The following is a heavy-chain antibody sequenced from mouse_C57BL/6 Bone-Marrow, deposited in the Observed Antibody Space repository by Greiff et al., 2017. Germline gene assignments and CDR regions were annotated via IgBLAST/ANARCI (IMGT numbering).Heavy chain of an antibody. J-gene: IGHJ3*01. D-gene: IGHD1-1*01. CDR2: ISYDGSN. Sequence: EVKLQESGPGLVKPSQSLSLTCSVTGYSITSGYYWNWIRQFPGNKLEWMGYISYDGSNNYNPSLKNRISITRDTSKNQFFLKLNSVTTEDTATYYCAGYYYGSSLWFAYWGQGTLVTVSA. V-gene: IGHV3-6*01. CDR3: AGYYYGSSLWFAY. CDR1: GYSITSGYY.